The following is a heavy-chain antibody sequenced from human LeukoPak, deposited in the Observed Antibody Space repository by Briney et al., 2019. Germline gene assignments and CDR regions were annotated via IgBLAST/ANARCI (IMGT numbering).Heavy chain of an antibody. J-gene: IGHJ4*02. CDR1: GFTFSSYA. CDR2: ISYEGSKI. D-gene: IGHD3-10*01. V-gene: IGHV3-30*03. Sequence: GESLKISCAASGFTFSSYAMSWVRQAPGKGLEWVALISYEGSKIYYADFVKGRFTISRDNSKNTLYLQMNSLRAEDTAVYYCARDISPSYFGSFDYWGQGTLVTVSS. CDR3: ARDISPSYFGSFDY.